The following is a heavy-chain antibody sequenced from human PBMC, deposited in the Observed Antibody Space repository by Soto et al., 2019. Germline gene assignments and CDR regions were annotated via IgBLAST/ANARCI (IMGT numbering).Heavy chain of an antibody. CDR2: IYYSGST. Sequence: PSETLSLTCTVSGGSISSYYWSWIRQPPGKGLEWIGYIYYSGSTNYNPSLKSRVTISVDTSKNQFSLKLSSVTAADTAVYYCARAPRGNYGYRSYFDYWGQGILVTLSS. CDR3: ARAPRGNYGYRSYFDY. D-gene: IGHD3-10*01. CDR1: GGSISSYY. V-gene: IGHV4-59*01. J-gene: IGHJ4*02.